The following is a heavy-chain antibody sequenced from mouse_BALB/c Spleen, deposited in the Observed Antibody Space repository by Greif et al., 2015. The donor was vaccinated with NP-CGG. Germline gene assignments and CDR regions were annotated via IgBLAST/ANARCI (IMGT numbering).Heavy chain of an antibody. D-gene: IGHD2-3*01. Sequence: DVMLVESGGGLVQPGGSRKLSCAASGFTFSSFGMHWVRQAPEKGLEWVAYISSGSSTIYYADTVKGRFTISRDNPKNTLFLQMTSLRSEDTAMYYCALGRWLLRFAYWGQGTLVTVSA. J-gene: IGHJ3*01. CDR3: ALGRWLLRFAY. CDR1: GFTFSSFG. V-gene: IGHV5-17*02. CDR2: ISSGSSTI.